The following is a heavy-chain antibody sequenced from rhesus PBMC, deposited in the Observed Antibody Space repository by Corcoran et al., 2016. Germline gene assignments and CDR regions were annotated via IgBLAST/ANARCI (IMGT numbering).Heavy chain of an antibody. V-gene: IGHV3-14*01. CDR1: GFTFSSYW. Sequence: EVQLVESGGGLAKPGESLRLSCAPSGFTFSSYWMHWVRQAPGKGLEWRSGSSGGGENTFYADSVRTRFTIFRENAKNTLYLQMNGLRGEDTAVYFCTRTSQGPPDYWGRGVLVTVSS. D-gene: IGHD2-15*01. J-gene: IGHJ4*01. CDR3: TRTSQGPPDY. CDR2: SSGGGENT.